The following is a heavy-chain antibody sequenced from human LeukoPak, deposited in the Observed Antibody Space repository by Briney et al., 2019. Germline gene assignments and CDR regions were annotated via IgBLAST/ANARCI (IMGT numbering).Heavy chain of an antibody. V-gene: IGHV1-18*01. CDR2: ISRHNGDT. D-gene: IGHD2/OR15-2a*01. J-gene: IGHJ4*02. CDR3: ARDLVAIVPEPGGFDY. Sequence: ASVKVSCKASGYSLTNYGTSWVRQAPGQGLEWMGWISRHNGDTNYAQRFQGRVTMTTDTSTTTAYMELRSLRFDDTAVYYCARDLVAIVPEPGGFDYWGQGTLVTVSS. CDR1: GYSLTNYG.